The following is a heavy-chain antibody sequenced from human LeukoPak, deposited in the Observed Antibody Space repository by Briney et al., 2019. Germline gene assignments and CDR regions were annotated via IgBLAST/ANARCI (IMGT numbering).Heavy chain of an antibody. J-gene: IGHJ4*02. CDR1: GFTFSSYA. V-gene: IGHV3-23*01. D-gene: IGHD3-16*01. CDR2: ISGSGGST. CDR3: AKGGDYVWGYFDY. Sequence: GGSLRLSCAASGFTFSSYAMSWVRQAPGKGLEWVSAISGSGGSTYYADSVKGRFTNSRDNSKNTLYLQMNSLRAEDTAVYYCAKGGDYVWGYFDYWGQGTLVTVSS.